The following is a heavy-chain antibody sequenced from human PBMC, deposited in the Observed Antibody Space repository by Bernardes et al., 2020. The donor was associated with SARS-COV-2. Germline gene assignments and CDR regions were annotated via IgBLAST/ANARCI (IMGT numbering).Heavy chain of an antibody. CDR3: ARILLVPAAVYYYYYMDV. CDR1: GGSISSYY. V-gene: IGHV4-59*01. J-gene: IGHJ6*03. Sequence: SETLSLTCTVSGGSISSYYWSWIRQPPGKGLEWIGYIYYSGSTNYNPSLKSRVTISVDTSKNQFSLKLSSVTAADTAVYYCARILLVPAAVYYYYYMDVWGKGTTVTVSS. CDR2: IYYSGST. D-gene: IGHD2-2*01.